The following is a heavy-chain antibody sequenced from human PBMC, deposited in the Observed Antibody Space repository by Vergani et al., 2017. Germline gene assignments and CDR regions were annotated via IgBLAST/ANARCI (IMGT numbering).Heavy chain of an antibody. V-gene: IGHV3-21*01. CDR1: GFTFSSYS. J-gene: IGHJ5*02. D-gene: IGHD1-7*01. Sequence: EVQLVESGGGLVQPGGSLRLSCAASGFTFSSYSMNWVRQAPGKGLEWVSSISSSSSYIYYADSVKGRFTISRDNAKNSLYLQMNSLRAEDTAVYYCARDPDAHNWNYGGWFDPWGQGTLVTVSS. CDR3: ARDPDAHNWNYGGWFDP. CDR2: ISSSSSYI.